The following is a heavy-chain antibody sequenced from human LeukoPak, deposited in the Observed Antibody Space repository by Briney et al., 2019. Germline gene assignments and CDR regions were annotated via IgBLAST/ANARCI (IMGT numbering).Heavy chain of an antibody. D-gene: IGHD3-10*01. Sequence: GGSLRLSCAASGFTFSSYSMNWVRQAPGKGLEWVSYISSSSSTIYYADSVKGRFTISRDNAKNSLYLQMNSLRAEDTAVYYCARDFSGYYYGSGSYYNVLYYYYMDVWGKGTTVTVSS. J-gene: IGHJ6*03. CDR2: ISSSSSTI. CDR1: GFTFSSYS. CDR3: ARDFSGYYYGSGSYYNVLYYYYMDV. V-gene: IGHV3-48*01.